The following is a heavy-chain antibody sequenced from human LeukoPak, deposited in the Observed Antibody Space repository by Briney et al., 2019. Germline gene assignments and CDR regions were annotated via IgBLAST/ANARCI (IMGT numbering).Heavy chain of an antibody. D-gene: IGHD6-13*01. CDR1: GYTFTSYY. Sequence: ASVKVSCKASGYTFTSYYMHWVRQAPGQGLEWMGWMNPNSGNTGYAQKFQGRVTITRNTSISTAYMELSSLRSEDTAVYYCARGTGTESSSFDYWGQGTLVTVSS. J-gene: IGHJ4*02. V-gene: IGHV1-8*03. CDR3: ARGTGTESSSFDY. CDR2: MNPNSGNT.